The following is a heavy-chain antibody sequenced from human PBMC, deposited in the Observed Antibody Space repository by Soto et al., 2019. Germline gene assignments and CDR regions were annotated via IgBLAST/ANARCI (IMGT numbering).Heavy chain of an antibody. J-gene: IGHJ4*02. Sequence: QVQLQESGPGLVKPSGTLSLTCAVSGGSISSSNWWSWVRQPPGKGLEWIGEIYHSGSTNYNPSLKGRVTISVDKSKNQFSLQLSSVPAADTALYYCARDPPLPAAMVDWGQGTLVTVSS. CDR2: IYHSGST. CDR1: GGSISSSNW. CDR3: ARDPPLPAAMVD. D-gene: IGHD2-2*01. V-gene: IGHV4-4*02.